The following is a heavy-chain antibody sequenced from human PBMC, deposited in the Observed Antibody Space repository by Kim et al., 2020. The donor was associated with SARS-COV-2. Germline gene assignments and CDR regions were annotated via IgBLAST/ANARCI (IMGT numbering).Heavy chain of an antibody. CDR2: INKEGTDK. CDR1: GFIFTDYY. Sequence: GGSLRLSCAASGFIFTDYYMTWVRQAPGKGLEWVANINKEGTDKYSDDSVRGRFTFSRDNAENSLCLQLVRLSVDETAVYYCVRDAGRWLPSCWHPCFDLWGQGVLVTVSS. CDR3: VRDAGRWLPSCWHPCFDL. V-gene: IGHV3-7*01. D-gene: IGHD6-19*01. J-gene: IGHJ4*02.